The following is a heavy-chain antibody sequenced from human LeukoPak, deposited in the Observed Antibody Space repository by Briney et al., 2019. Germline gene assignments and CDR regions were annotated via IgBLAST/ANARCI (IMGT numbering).Heavy chain of an antibody. V-gene: IGHV3-23*01. D-gene: IGHD5/OR15-5a*01. J-gene: IGHJ4*02. CDR1: GFTFSGYA. CDR2: ISGRGDNT. Sequence: GGPLRLSCAAAGFTFSGYAMTWVRQAPGKGLEWVSGISGRGDNTYYADSVKGRFTISRDNSKNTLYLKMNSLRAEDTAVYYCAKAPILVSGSFDYWGQGVLVTVSS. CDR3: AKAPILVSGSFDY.